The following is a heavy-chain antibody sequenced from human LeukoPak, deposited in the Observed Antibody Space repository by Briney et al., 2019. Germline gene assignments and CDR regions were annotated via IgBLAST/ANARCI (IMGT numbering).Heavy chain of an antibody. CDR3: AGYDILAGYLFAFDI. Sequence: SETLSLTCAVYGGSFSGYYWSWIRQPPAKGLEWIGEINHSGSTNYNPSLKSRVTISVDTSKNQFSLKLSSVTAADTAVYYCAGYDILAGYLFAFDIWGQGTMVTVSS. CDR1: GGSFSGYY. J-gene: IGHJ3*02. CDR2: INHSGST. D-gene: IGHD3-9*01. V-gene: IGHV4-34*01.